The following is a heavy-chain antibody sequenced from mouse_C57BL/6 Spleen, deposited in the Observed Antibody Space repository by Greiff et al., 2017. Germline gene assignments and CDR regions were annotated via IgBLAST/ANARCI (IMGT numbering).Heavy chain of an antibody. CDR2: IYPGDGDT. J-gene: IGHJ2*01. Sequence: QVQLQQSGPELVKPGASVKISCKASGYAFSSSWMNWVKQRPGKGLEWIGRIYPGDGDTNYNGKFKGKATLTADKSSSTAYMQLSSLTSEDSAVYFCARCWGGNYDFDYWGQGTTLTVSS. V-gene: IGHV1-82*01. D-gene: IGHD2-1*01. CDR1: GYAFSSSW. CDR3: ARCWGGNYDFDY.